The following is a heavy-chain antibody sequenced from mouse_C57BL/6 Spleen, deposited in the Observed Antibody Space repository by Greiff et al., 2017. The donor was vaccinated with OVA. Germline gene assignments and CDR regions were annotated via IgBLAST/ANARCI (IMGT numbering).Heavy chain of an antibody. CDR1: GYAFTNYL. V-gene: IGHV1-54*01. CDR3: ARMVTTGYYFDY. J-gene: IGHJ2*01. D-gene: IGHD2-2*01. Sequence: VQLQQSGAELVRPGTSVKVSCKASGYAFTNYLIEWVKRRPGQGLEWIGVINPGSGGTNYNEKFKGKATLTADKSSSTAYMQLSSLTSEDSAVYFCARMVTTGYYFDYWGQGTTLTVSS. CDR2: INPGSGGT.